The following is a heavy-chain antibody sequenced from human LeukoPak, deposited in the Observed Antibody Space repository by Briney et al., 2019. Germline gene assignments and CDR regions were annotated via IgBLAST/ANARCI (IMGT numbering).Heavy chain of an antibody. J-gene: IGHJ5*02. V-gene: IGHV3-23*01. CDR2: LTGYGGA. CDR1: GLSFTNYA. CDR3: AKGAAAGKVDWFDP. Sequence: GGSLRLSCEASGLSFTNYAMMWVRQAPGKGLQWISTLTGYGGAYYADSGEGRFIISRDISKNTMFLQMYSLRAEDTAVYYCAKGAAAGKVDWFDPWGQETLVTVSS. D-gene: IGHD6-13*01.